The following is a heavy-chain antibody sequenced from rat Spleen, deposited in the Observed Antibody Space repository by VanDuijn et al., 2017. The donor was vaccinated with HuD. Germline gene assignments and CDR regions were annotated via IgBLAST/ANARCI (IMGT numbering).Heavy chain of an antibody. CDR3: ARHEGNSGYYFDY. J-gene: IGHJ2*01. Sequence: EVQLVESDGGLVQPGRSLKLSCAASGFTFSDYYMAWVRQAPGKGLEWVSSINTDGGSTYYPDSVKGRFTISRDNAKSTLYLQMDSLRSEDTATYYCARHEGNSGYYFDYWGQGVMVTVSS. CDR1: GFTFSDYY. V-gene: IGHV5-25*01. D-gene: IGHD4-3*01. CDR2: INTDGGST.